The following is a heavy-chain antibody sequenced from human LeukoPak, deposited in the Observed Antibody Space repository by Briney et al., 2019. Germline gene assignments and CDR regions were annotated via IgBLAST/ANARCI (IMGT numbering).Heavy chain of an antibody. CDR1: GYTFTGYN. J-gene: IGHJ4*02. Sequence: ASVKVSCKASGYTFTGYNMHWVRQAPGQGLEWMGWINPNSGGTNYAQKFQGWVTMTRDTSISTAYMELSRLTSDDTAVYYCARVHTGYDPRGYFDYWGQGTLVTVSS. D-gene: IGHD5-12*01. CDR3: ARVHTGYDPRGYFDY. V-gene: IGHV1-2*04. CDR2: INPNSGGT.